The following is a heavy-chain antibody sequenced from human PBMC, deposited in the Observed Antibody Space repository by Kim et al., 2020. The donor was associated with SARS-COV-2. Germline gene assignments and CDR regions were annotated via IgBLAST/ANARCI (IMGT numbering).Heavy chain of an antibody. V-gene: IGHV1-46*01. CDR2: T. Sequence: TAYGQEFKGRVTMTRDTSTTTDYMELSSLTSEDTAVYDCARDFAGSWTIDYWGQGTLVTVSS. D-gene: IGHD2-15*01. J-gene: IGHJ4*02. CDR3: ARDFAGSWTIDY.